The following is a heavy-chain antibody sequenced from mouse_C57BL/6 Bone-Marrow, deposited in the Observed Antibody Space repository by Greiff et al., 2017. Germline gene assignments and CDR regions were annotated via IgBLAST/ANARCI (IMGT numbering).Heavy chain of an antibody. V-gene: IGHV1-26*01. CDR2: INPNNGGT. Sequence: VQLQQSGPELVKPGASVKISCKASGYTFTDYYMNWVKQSHGKSLEWIGDINPNNGGTSYNQKFKGKATLTVDKSSSTAYMELRSLTSEDSAVYYCARWQPTFDYAMDYWGQGTSVTVSS. J-gene: IGHJ4*01. CDR1: GYTFTDYY. D-gene: IGHD6-1*01. CDR3: ARWQPTFDYAMDY.